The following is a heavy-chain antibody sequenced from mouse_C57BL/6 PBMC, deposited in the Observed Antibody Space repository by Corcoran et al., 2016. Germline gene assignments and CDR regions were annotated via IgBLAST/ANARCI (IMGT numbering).Heavy chain of an antibody. J-gene: IGHJ4*01. V-gene: IGHV8-12*01. D-gene: IGHD1-1*01. CDR1: GVSLSTSGMG. CDR3: ARRPYYYEGYYAMDY. Sequence: QVTLKESGPGILQSSPTLSLPCSFSGVSLSTSGMGVRWLRQPSGKGLEWLAHIYWDDDKRYNPSLKSRLTISKDTSRNQVFLKITSVDTADTATYYWARRPYYYEGYYAMDYWGQGTSVTVSS. CDR2: IYWDDDK.